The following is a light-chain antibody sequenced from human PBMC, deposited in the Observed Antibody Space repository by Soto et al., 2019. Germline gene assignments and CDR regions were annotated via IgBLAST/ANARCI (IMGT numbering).Light chain of an antibody. CDR2: DAS. CDR3: QQYNSWGT. J-gene: IGKJ1*01. V-gene: IGKV1-5*01. CDR1: QSISSW. Sequence: DIQMTQSPSTLSASVGDRVTITCRASQSISSWLAWYQQKPGKAPKLLIYDASSLESGVSSRFSGSGSGTAFTLIISSLQPDDFAAYYCQQYNSWGTSGQGTKVEIK.